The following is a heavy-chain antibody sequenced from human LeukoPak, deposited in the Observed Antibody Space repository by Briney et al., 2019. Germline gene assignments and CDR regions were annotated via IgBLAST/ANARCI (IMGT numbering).Heavy chain of an antibody. J-gene: IGHJ5*02. D-gene: IGHD2-2*01. CDR3: ARFYCSSTSCYHGWFDP. Sequence: GGSLRLSCAASGFTFSSYGMHWVRQAPGKGLEWVAVIWYDGSNKYYADSVKGRFTISRDNSKNTLYLQMNSLRAEDTAVYYCARFYCSSTSCYHGWFDPWGQGTLVTVSS. CDR2: IWYDGSNK. CDR1: GFTFSSYG. V-gene: IGHV3-33*01.